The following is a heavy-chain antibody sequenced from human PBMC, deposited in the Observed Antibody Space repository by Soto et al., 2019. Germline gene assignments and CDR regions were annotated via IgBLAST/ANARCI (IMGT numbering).Heavy chain of an antibody. J-gene: IGHJ4*02. V-gene: IGHV6-1*01. Sequence: SKTLSPTCVISGVILPGTSAPCTLTSQSPLRGLEWVGRTYYRSKWYNDYAVSVKGRIIINSDTSKNQFSLQLNSVTPDDTAVYYCARDSSGYGPFDYWGQGTLVTVSS. CDR2: TYYRSKWYN. CDR3: ARDSSGYGPFDY. CDR1: GVILPGTSAP. D-gene: IGHD5-12*01.